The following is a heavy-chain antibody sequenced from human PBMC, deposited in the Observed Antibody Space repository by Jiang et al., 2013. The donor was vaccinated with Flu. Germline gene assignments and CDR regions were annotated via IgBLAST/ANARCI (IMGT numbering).Heavy chain of an antibody. CDR1: GGSFSGYY. CDR3: ARGSPNIVVPAHNWFDP. V-gene: IGHV4-34*01. D-gene: IGHD2-2*01. CDR2: INHSGST. Sequence: LLKPSETLSLTCAVYGGSFSGYYWSWIRQPPGKGLEWIGEINHSGSTNYNPSLKSRVTISVDTSKNQFSLKLSSVTAADTAVYYCARGSPNIVVPAHNWFDPWGQGTLVTVSS. J-gene: IGHJ5*02.